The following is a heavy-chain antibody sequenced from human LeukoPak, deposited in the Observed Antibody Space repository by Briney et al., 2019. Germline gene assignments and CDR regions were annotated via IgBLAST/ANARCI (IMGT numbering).Heavy chain of an antibody. CDR2: IYYSGST. J-gene: IGHJ6*03. CDR1: GGSISSSSYY. V-gene: IGHV4-39*07. CDR3: ARDRSVGAARPRVYYMDV. D-gene: IGHD6-6*01. Sequence: SETLSLTCTVSGGSISSSSYYWGWIRQPPGKGLEWIGSIYYSGSTYYNPSLKSRVTISVDTSKNQFSLKLSSVTAADTAVYYCARDRSVGAARPRVYYMDVWAKGPRSPSP.